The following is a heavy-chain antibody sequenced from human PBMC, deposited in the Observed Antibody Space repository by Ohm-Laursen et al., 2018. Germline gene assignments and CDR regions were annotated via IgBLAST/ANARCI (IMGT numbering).Heavy chain of an antibody. CDR2: MWYDGSHQ. CDR3: ARGAAADTSGYYFSPDY. V-gene: IGHV3-33*01. J-gene: IGHJ4*02. D-gene: IGHD3-22*01. Sequence: SLRLSCSASGFTFSRYTMHWVRQSPGKGLEWVAVMWYDGSHQYSADSVKVRLTISRDNSKNTLSLQMSTLRAEDTAVYYCARGAAADTSGYYFSPDYWGQGTLVTVSS. CDR1: GFTFSRYT.